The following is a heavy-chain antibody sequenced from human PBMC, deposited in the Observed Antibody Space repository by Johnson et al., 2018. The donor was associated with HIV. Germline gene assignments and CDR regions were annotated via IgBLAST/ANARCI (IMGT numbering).Heavy chain of an antibody. CDR3: ARGPGGDYTYGFFQH. V-gene: IGHV3-30-3*01. CDR2: ISYDGSNK. CDR1: GFTFSSYA. D-gene: IGHD4-17*01. J-gene: IGHJ1*01. Sequence: QVQLVESGGGLVQPGGSLRLSCAASGFTFSSYAMHWVRQAPGKGLEWVAVISYDGSNKYYADSVKGRFTIFRDNAKNSVYIQMSGLREEDTGLYYCARGPGGDYTYGFFQHWGQGTQVTVSS.